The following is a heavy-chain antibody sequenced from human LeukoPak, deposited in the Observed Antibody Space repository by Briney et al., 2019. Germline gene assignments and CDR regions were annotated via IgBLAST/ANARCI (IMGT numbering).Heavy chain of an antibody. CDR1: GVSVSDYY. D-gene: IGHD3-22*01. CDR3: ARDVGGSSSGYYSDY. J-gene: IGHJ4*02. V-gene: IGHV4-4*07. CDR2: MYTRGST. Sequence: SETLSLTCTVSGVSVSDYYWSWIRQPAGKGLEWIGHMYTRGSTNYSPSLKSRVTMSVDTSKNQFSLNLSSLTAADTAVYYCARDVGGSSSGYYSDYWGQGTLITVSS.